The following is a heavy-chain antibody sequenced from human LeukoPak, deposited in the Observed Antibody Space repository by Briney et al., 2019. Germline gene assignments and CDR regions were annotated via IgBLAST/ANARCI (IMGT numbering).Heavy chain of an antibody. CDR1: GYTFTRYY. V-gene: IGHV1-2*02. Sequence: GASVNVSCKASGYTFTRYYMHWVRQAPGQGLEWMGWINPNSGGTNYAQKFQGRVTMTRDTSISTAYMELSRLRSDDTAVYYCARVITMVRGVLDPWGQGTLVTVSS. CDR2: INPNSGGT. D-gene: IGHD3-10*01. CDR3: ARVITMVRGVLDP. J-gene: IGHJ5*02.